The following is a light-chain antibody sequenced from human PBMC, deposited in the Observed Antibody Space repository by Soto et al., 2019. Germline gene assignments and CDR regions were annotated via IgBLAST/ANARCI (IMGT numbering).Light chain of an antibody. CDR2: GAS. Sequence: IGLTQSPGTLSLSPGERATLSCRASQSVSSKLAWYQQKAGQAPRLLIYGASSRATGIPDRFSGSGSGTDFTLTISRLEPEDFAVYYCQQYGSSRTFGQGTKVDI. V-gene: IGKV3-20*01. CDR3: QQYGSSRT. J-gene: IGKJ1*01. CDR1: QSVSSK.